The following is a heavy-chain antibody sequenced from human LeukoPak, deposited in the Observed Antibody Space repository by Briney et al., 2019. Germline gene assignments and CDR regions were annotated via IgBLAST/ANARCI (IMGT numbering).Heavy chain of an antibody. J-gene: IGHJ3*02. CDR2: IAWDDDK. CDR1: GFSLSTSGMC. CDR3: ARMYSSSDPNAFDI. Sequence: SGPALVKPTQTLTLTCTFSGFSLSTSGMCVSWVRQPPGKALEWLALIAWDDDKYYSTSLKTRPIISKETSKTQVVLTMTNMDPVDTATYYCARMYSSSDPNAFDIWGQGTMVTVSS. V-gene: IGHV2-70*20. D-gene: IGHD6-6*01.